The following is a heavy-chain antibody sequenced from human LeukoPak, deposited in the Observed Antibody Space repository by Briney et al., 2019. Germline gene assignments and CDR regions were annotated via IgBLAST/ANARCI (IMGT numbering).Heavy chain of an antibody. CDR1: GFTCNSYA. CDR3: ARGPGVTYYYYYYMDV. J-gene: IGHJ6*03. D-gene: IGHD2-21*02. CDR2: ISSNGGST. Sequence: PGGSLRLSCAASGFTCNSYAMHWVRQAPGKGLEYVSAISSNGGSTYYANSVKGRFTISRDNSKNTLYLQMGSLRAEDMAVYYCARGPGVTYYYYYYMDVWGKGTTVTVSS. V-gene: IGHV3-64*01.